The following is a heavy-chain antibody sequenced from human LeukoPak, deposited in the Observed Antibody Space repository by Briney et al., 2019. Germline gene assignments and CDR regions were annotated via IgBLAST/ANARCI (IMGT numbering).Heavy chain of an antibody. CDR1: GFTFSSYS. D-gene: IGHD6-19*01. CDR3: ATGKSYSSGWYGGY. J-gene: IGHJ4*02. Sequence: GGSLRLSCAASGFTFSSYSMNWVRQAPGKGLEWVSAISGSGGSTYYADSVKGRFTISRDNSKNTLYLQMNSLRAEDTAVYYCATGKSYSSGWYGGYWGQGALVTVSS. V-gene: IGHV3-23*01. CDR2: ISGSGGST.